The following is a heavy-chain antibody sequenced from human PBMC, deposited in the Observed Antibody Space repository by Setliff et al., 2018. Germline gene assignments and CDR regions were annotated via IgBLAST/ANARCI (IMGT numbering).Heavy chain of an antibody. CDR2: ISGSADNT. CDR1: GFTFDSYA. CDR3: ARDPRDGSSSPMADN. D-gene: IGHD3-10*01. V-gene: IGHV3-23*01. J-gene: IGHJ4*02. Sequence: LRLSCAASGFTFDSYAMTWVRQAPGKGLEWVSTISGSADNTYYADSVKGRFTISRDNSKNTLYLQMNSLRVEDTAVYFCARDPRDGSSSPMADNWGQGTLVTVSS.